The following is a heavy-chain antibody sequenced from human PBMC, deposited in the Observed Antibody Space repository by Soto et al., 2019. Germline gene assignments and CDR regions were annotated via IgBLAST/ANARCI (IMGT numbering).Heavy chain of an antibody. V-gene: IGHV4-39*01. CDR3: ARREEKDYGDVFDY. D-gene: IGHD4-17*01. CDR2: IYYRGST. Sequence: PSETLSLTCTVSGDSISGSSYFWGWIRQPPGKTLEWIGTIYYRGSTYYNPSLNTRITISMDTSKNQFSLKLSSVTAADTAVYYCARREEKDYGDVFDYWGQGIPVTVSS. J-gene: IGHJ4*02. CDR1: GDSISGSSYF.